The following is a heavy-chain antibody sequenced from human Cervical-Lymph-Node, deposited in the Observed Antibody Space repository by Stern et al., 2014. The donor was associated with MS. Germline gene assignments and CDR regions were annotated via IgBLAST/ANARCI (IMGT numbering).Heavy chain of an antibody. V-gene: IGHV1-2*02. CDR2: INPNTGGT. CDR1: GYIFTGYY. CDR3: ARDQRGITIFGVVTDYYYLGMDV. Sequence: QVQLVQSGAEVKKPGASVKVSCKASGYIFTGYYINWVRQAPGQGLEWMAWINPNTGGTKYAQKLQGRVTMSRDTSISTAYVELSSLTSDDTAVYYCARDQRGITIFGVVTDYYYLGMDVWGQGTTVTVSS. J-gene: IGHJ6*02. D-gene: IGHD3-3*01.